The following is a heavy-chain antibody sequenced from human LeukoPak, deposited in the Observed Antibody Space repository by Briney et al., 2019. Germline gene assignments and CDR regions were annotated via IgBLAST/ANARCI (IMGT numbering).Heavy chain of an antibody. J-gene: IGHJ3*02. Sequence: GGSLRLSCAASGFTFSSYAMSWVRQAPGKGLEWVSAISDSGGSTYYADSVKGRFTISRDNSRNTLYLLMNSLRAEDTAVYYCARDSGSSGWAGAFDIWGQGTMVTVSS. D-gene: IGHD6-19*01. V-gene: IGHV3-23*01. CDR1: GFTFSSYA. CDR2: ISDSGGST. CDR3: ARDSGSSGWAGAFDI.